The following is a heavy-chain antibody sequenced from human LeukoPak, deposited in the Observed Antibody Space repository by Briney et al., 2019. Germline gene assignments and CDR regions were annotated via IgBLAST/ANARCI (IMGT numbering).Heavy chain of an antibody. CDR2: IWYDGSNK. CDR3: ALGDSSVLTY. V-gene: IGHV3-33*03. Sequence: GGSLRLSCAASGFTFSSYGMHWVRQAPGKGLEWVAVIWYDGSNKYYADSVKGRFTISRDNSKNSLYLQMNSLRTEDTALYYCALGDSSVLTYWGQGTLVTVSS. CDR1: GFTFSSYG. J-gene: IGHJ4*02. D-gene: IGHD6-19*01.